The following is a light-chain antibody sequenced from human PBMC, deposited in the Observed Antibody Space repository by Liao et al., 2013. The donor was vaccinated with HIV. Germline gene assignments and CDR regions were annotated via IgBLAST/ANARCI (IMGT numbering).Light chain of an antibody. CDR3: QVWDTSNDRNFV. J-gene: IGLJ1*01. Sequence: SYELTQPPSVSVAPGKTARISCGGNNIGSKSVHWYQQQPGQAPVLVIYYDKDRPSEIPERFSGSNSGNTATLTISRAEAGDEADYYCQVWDTSNDRNFVFGTGTRVTVL. CDR1: NIGSKS. CDR2: YDK. V-gene: IGLV3-21*04.